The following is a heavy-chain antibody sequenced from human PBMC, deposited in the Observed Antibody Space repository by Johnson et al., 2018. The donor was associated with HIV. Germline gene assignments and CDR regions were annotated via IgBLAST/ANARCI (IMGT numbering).Heavy chain of an antibody. CDR3: ATYSSSWYKGGYAFDI. J-gene: IGHJ3*02. CDR2: ISSSGSTI. V-gene: IGHV3-11*04. Sequence: QMQLVESGGGLVQPGGSLRLSCAASGFTFSNAWMSWVRQAPGKGLEWVSYISSSGSTIYYADSVKGRFTISRDNAKNSLYLQMNSLRAEDTAVYYCATYSSSWYKGGYAFDIWGKGTMVTVSS. CDR1: GFTFSNAW. D-gene: IGHD6-13*01.